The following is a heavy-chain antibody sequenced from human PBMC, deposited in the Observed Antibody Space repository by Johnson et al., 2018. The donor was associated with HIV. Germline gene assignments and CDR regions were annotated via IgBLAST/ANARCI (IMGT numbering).Heavy chain of an antibody. J-gene: IGHJ3*01. D-gene: IGHD4-11*01. Sequence: QVQLVESGGGMVQPGRSLRLSCAASGFTFSYSAFHWVRQPPGEGLEWVALISSDGNRKYSADSLKGRFTISRDNSKNTLYLQINSLRGGDTDVYYCARDLGLPENAFDLWGRGTMVTVS. V-gene: IGHV3-30-3*01. CDR3: ARDLGLPENAFDL. CDR2: ISSDGNRK. CDR1: GFTFSYSA.